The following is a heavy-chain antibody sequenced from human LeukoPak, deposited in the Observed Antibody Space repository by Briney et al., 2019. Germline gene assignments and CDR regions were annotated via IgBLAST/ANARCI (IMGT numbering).Heavy chain of an antibody. V-gene: IGHV4-59*08. CDR3: ARWETTVTTIGFDP. CDR1: GGSISSYY. J-gene: IGHJ5*02. D-gene: IGHD4-17*01. CDR2: IYYSGST. Sequence: SETLSLTCAVSGGSISSYYWSWIRQPPGKGLEWIGYIYYSGSTNYNPSLKSRVTISVDTSKNQFSLKLSSVTAADTAVYYCARWETTVTTIGFDPWGQGTLVTVSS.